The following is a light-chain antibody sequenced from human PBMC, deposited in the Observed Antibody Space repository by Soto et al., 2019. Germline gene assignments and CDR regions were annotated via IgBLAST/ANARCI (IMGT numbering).Light chain of an antibody. V-gene: IGKV2-28*01. Sequence: DIVMTQTPPSLSVTPGEPASISCRSRQSLLHSDGYTYVDWYVQRPGQSPQLLIYLGSNRASGVPDRLSGSGSGTDFTLKISKVESEDVGIYYCMQVLHTPFSFGPGTKVDIK. CDR3: MQVLHTPFS. CDR2: LGS. J-gene: IGKJ3*01. CDR1: QSLLHSDGYTY.